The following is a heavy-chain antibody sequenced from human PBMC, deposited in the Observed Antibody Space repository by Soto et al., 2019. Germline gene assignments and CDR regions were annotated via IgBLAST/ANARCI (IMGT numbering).Heavy chain of an antibody. CDR3: ARLGGYCSSTSCYHNWFDP. CDR2: IYPGDSDT. V-gene: IGHV5-51*01. J-gene: IGHJ5*02. Sequence: GESLKISCKGSGYSFTSYWIGWVRQMPGKGLEWMGIIYPGDSDTRYSPSFQGQVTISADKSISTAYLQWSSLKASDTAMYYCARLGGYCSSTSCYHNWFDPWGQGTLVTVSS. D-gene: IGHD2-2*03. CDR1: GYSFTSYW.